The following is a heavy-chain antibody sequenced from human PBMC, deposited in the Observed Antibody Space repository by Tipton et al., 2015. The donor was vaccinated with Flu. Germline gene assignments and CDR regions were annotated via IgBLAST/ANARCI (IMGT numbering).Heavy chain of an antibody. J-gene: IGHJ3*02. V-gene: IGHV3-7*01. CDR3: ARDTRRGWPAVGAFDI. CDR1: GFTFSSYW. CDR2: IKQDGSEK. Sequence: SLRLSCAASGFTFSSYWMSWVRQAPGKGLEWVANIKQDGSEKYYVDSVKGRFTISRDNAKNSLYLQMNSLRAEDTAVYYCARDTRRGWPAVGAFDIWGQGTMVTVSS. D-gene: IGHD6-19*01.